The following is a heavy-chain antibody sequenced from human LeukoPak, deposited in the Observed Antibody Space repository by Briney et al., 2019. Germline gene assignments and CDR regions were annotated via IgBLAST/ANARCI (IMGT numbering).Heavy chain of an antibody. V-gene: IGHV4-34*01. J-gene: IGHJ4*02. CDR1: GGSFSGYY. Sequence: PSETLSLTCAVYGGSFSGYYWSWIRDPPGKGLEWIGEINHSGSTNYNPSLKSRVTISVDTSKNQFSLKLSSVTAADTAVYYCAREVRFLERRNYYFDYWGQGTLVTVSS. D-gene: IGHD3-3*01. CDR2: INHSGST. CDR3: AREVRFLERRNYYFDY.